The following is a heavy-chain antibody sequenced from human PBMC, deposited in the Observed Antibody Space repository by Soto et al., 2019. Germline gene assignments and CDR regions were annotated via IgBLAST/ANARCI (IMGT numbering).Heavy chain of an antibody. CDR2: SHHSGST. D-gene: IGHD2-21*01. Sequence: SETLSLTCTVSGGSVDSGDYYWTWIRQTPGKGLEWMGYSHHSGSTYYNPSLRGRATMSVDTSKNQFSLKLSSVTAADTAVYYCARESNKVAYRRFAPWGQGTLVTVSS. CDR3: ARESNKVAYRRFAP. V-gene: IGHV4-30-4*01. J-gene: IGHJ5*02. CDR1: GGSVDSGDYY.